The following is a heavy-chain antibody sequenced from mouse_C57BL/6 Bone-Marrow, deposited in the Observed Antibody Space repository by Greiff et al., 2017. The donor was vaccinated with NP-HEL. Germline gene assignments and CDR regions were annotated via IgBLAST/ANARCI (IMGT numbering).Heavy chain of an antibody. Sequence: VQLQQSGPGMVKPSQSLSLTCTVTGYSITSGYDWHWIRHFPGNKLEWMGYISYSGSTNYNPSLKSRISITHDTSKNHFFLKLNSVTTEDTATYYCARYTMVTTSWYFDYWGQGTTLTVSS. J-gene: IGHJ2*01. CDR3: ARYTMVTTSWYFDY. V-gene: IGHV3-1*01. CDR2: ISYSGST. D-gene: IGHD2-2*01. CDR1: GYSITSGYD.